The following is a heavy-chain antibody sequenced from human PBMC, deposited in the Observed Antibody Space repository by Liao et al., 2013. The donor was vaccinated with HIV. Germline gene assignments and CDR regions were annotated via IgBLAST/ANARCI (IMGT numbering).Heavy chain of an antibody. Sequence: QVQLHQWGAGLLKPSETLSLTCAVYGGSFSGYYWSWIRQPPGKGLEWIGEINHSGSTNYNPSLKSRVTISVDRSKNQFSLKLSSVTAADTAVYYCARDHGGYYRFDYWGQGTLVTVSS. D-gene: IGHD3-22*01. J-gene: IGHJ4*02. CDR3: ARDHGGYYRFDY. CDR1: GGSFSGYY. V-gene: IGHV4-34*01. CDR2: INHSGST.